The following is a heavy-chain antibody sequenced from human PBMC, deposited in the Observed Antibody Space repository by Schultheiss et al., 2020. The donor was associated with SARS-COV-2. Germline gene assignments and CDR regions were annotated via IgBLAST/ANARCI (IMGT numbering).Heavy chain of an antibody. J-gene: IGHJ4*02. Sequence: SETLSLTCAVSGYSISSDYYWGWIRQPPGKGLEWIGSIYHSGPTYYNPSLKSRVTISVDTSKNQFSLKLISVTAADTAVYYCARDEGDLGYWGQGTLVTVSS. CDR1: GYSISSDYY. V-gene: IGHV4-38-2*02. CDR3: ARDEGDLGY. CDR2: IYHSGPT.